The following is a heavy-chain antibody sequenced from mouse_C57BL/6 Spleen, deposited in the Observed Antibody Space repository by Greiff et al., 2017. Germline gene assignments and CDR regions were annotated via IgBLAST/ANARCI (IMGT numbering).Heavy chain of an antibody. Sequence: QVQLQQSGAELAKPGASVKLSCKASGYTFTSYWMHWVKQRPGQGLEWIGYINPSSGYTKYNQKFKDKATLTADKSSSTAYMQLSSLTSEDSAVYYCAHTTVVDWYFDVWGTGTTVTVSS. D-gene: IGHD1-1*01. V-gene: IGHV1-7*01. CDR1: GYTFTSYW. CDR2: INPSSGYT. CDR3: AHTTVVDWYFDV. J-gene: IGHJ1*03.